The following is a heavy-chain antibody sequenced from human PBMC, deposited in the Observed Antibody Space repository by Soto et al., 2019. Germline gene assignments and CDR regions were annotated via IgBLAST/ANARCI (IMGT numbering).Heavy chain of an antibody. V-gene: IGHV3-48*01. Sequence: EVQLVESGGGLVQPGGSLRLSCAASGFTFSSYSMNWVRQAPGKGLEWVSYISSSSSTIYYADSVKGRFTISRDNAKNSLYLQMNSLRAEDTAVYYCACASSSWNGALRFDYWGQGTRVIVSS. CDR2: ISSSSSTI. CDR1: GFTFSSYS. CDR3: ACASSSWNGALRFDY. D-gene: IGHD6-13*01. J-gene: IGHJ4*02.